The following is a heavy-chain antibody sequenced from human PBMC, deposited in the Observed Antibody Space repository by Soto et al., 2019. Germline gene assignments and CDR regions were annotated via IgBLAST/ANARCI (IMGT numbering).Heavy chain of an antibody. V-gene: IGHV1-69*01. Sequence: QVQLVQSGAEVKRPGSSVKVSCKASGGTFNNYALSWVRQAPGQGLEWAGGIIPIFNSANYAQKFQGRVTITADDSTSTAYMELRSLRPDDTAVYYCAREVTVSSYSLAFWGQGTLVTVSS. CDR2: IIPIFNSA. CDR3: AREVTVSSYSLAF. D-gene: IGHD4-4*01. J-gene: IGHJ4*02. CDR1: GGTFNNYA.